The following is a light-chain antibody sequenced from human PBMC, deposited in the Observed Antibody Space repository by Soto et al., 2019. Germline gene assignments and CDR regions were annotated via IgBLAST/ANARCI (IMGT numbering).Light chain of an antibody. V-gene: IGKV3-11*01. Sequence: EIVLTQSPATLSLSPGDRATLSCRASQSVSTYLTWYQQKPGQAPRLLIYDASNRATGIPARFSGSGSGTDFTLTSTSLEPEDFAVYYCQQRSSWITFGQGTRLEIE. CDR2: DAS. J-gene: IGKJ5*01. CDR3: QQRSSWIT. CDR1: QSVSTY.